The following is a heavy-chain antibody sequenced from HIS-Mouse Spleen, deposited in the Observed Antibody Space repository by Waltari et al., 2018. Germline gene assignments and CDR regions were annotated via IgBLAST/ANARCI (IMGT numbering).Heavy chain of an antibody. CDR3: AREIPYSSSWYDWYFDL. J-gene: IGHJ2*01. CDR1: GCSISSRSYY. Sequence: QLQLQESGPGLVKPSDTLSLTCTVAGCSISSRSYYCGWIRQPPGKGLEWIGSIYYSGSTYYNPSLKSRVTISVDTSKNQFSLKLSSVTAADTAVYYCAREIPYSSSWYDWYFDLWGRGTLVTVSS. CDR2: IYYSGST. V-gene: IGHV4-39*07. D-gene: IGHD6-13*01.